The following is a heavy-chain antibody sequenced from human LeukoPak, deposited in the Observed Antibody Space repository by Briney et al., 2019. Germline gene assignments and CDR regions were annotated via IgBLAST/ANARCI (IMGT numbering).Heavy chain of an antibody. CDR3: VTTRTYDFWSGYVPH. Sequence: SETLSLTCTVSGGSLSSYYWSWIRQPPGKGLEWIGYSYYTGSTNYNPSLKSRVTISVDTSKNQFSLKLSSVTAADTAVYYCVTTRTYDFWSGYVPHWGQGTLVTVSS. CDR1: GGSLSSYY. J-gene: IGHJ4*02. D-gene: IGHD3-3*01. V-gene: IGHV4-59*08. CDR2: SYYTGST.